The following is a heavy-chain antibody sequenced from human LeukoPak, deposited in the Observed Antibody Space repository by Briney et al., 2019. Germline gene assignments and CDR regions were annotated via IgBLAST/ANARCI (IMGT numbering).Heavy chain of an antibody. CDR3: ARESSRITIFDYSYFDY. CDR1: GYTFTSYY. J-gene: IGHJ4*02. D-gene: IGHD3-3*01. Sequence: ASVKVSCKASGYTFTSYYMHWVRQAPGQGLEWMGIINPSGGSTSYAQKFQGRVTMTRDTSTSTAYMELRSLRSDDTAVYYCARESSRITIFDYSYFDYWGQGTLVTVSS. CDR2: INPSGGST. V-gene: IGHV1-46*01.